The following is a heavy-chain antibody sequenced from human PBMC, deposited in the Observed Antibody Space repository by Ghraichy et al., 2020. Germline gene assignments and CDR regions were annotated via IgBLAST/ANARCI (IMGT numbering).Heavy chain of an antibody. V-gene: IGHV4-34*01. Sequence: SQTLSLTCAVYGGPFSGFYWSWIRQSPGKGLEWVGQINHSGDTDYNPSLKSRVTISVDRSQNQFSLKLNSVTAADTAVYYCATLGGGLATATDWATVYYFDFWGQGTLVTVSS. CDR1: GGPFSGFY. J-gene: IGHJ4*02. CDR3: ATLGGGLATATDWATVYYFDF. CDR2: INHSGDT. D-gene: IGHD6-13*01.